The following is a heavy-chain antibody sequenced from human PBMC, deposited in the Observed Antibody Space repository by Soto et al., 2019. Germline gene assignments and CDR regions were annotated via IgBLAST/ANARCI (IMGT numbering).Heavy chain of an antibody. D-gene: IGHD3-9*01. Sequence: PGGSLRLSCAASGFTFSSYDMHWVRQAPGKGLEWVAVIWYDGSKKYHADSVKGRFTISRDNSKNTLYLEMNSLRAEDTAVYYCAREDAYYDISRAPGPRKYYYGMDVWGQGTTVTVSS. CDR1: GFTFSSYD. CDR3: AREDAYYDISRAPGPRKYYYGMDV. J-gene: IGHJ6*02. V-gene: IGHV3-33*01. CDR2: IWYDGSKK.